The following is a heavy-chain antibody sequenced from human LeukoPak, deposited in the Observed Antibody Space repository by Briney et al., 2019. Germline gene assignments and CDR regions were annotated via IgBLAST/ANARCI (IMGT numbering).Heavy chain of an antibody. CDR2: IYSSGST. D-gene: IGHD2-2*01. CDR1: GGSISSYY. V-gene: IGHV4-4*07. CDR3: ARGQYHLLYWYFDL. J-gene: IGHJ2*01. Sequence: SETLSLTCTVSGGSISSYYWSWIRQPAGKGLEWIGRIYSSGSTNYNPSLKSRVTMSVDTSKNQSSLKLSSVTAADTAVYYCARGQYHLLYWYFDLWGRGTLVTVSS.